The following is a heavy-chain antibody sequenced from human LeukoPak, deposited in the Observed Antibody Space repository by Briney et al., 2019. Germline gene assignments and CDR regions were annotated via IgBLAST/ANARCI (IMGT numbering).Heavy chain of an antibody. J-gene: IGHJ4*02. CDR2: ISSSGSTI. CDR1: GFTFSDYY. CDR3: ARSYYDILTGPDY. Sequence: PGGSLRLSCAASGFTFSDYYMSWIRQAPGKGLEWVSYISSSGSTIYYADSVKGRFTISRDNSKNTLYLQMNSLRAEDTAVYYCARSYYDILTGPDYWGQGTLVTVSS. D-gene: IGHD3-9*01. V-gene: IGHV3-11*04.